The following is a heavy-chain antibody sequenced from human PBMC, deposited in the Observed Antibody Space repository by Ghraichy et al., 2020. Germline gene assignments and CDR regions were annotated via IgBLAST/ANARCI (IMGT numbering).Heavy chain of an antibody. J-gene: IGHJ3*02. V-gene: IGHV3-53*01. CDR1: GFTVSSNY. CDR3: ARSYYYDSSGYYSDAFDI. CDR2: IYSGGST. D-gene: IGHD3-22*01. Sequence: AGSLRLSCAASGFTVSSNYMSWVRQAPGKGLEWVSVIYSGGSTYYADSVKGRFTISRDNSKNTLYLQMNSLRAEDTAVYYCARSYYYDSSGYYSDAFDIWGQGTMVTVSS.